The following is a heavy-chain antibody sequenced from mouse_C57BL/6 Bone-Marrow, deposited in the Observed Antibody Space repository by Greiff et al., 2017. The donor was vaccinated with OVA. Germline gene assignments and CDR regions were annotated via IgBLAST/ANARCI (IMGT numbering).Heavy chain of an antibody. J-gene: IGHJ3*01. CDR3: AREEGIYYGYDSFAY. CDR1: GYTFTSYW. V-gene: IGHV1-55*01. D-gene: IGHD2-2*01. Sequence: VQLQQPGAELVKPGASVKMSCKASGYTFTSYWITWVKQRPGQGLEWIGDIYPGSGSTNYNEKFKSKATLTVDTSSSTAYMQRSSLTSEDSAVYYCAREEGIYYGYDSFAYWGQGTLVTVSA. CDR2: IYPGSGST.